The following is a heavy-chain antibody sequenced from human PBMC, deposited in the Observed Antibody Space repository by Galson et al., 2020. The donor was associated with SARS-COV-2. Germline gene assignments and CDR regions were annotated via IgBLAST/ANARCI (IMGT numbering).Heavy chain of an antibody. V-gene: IGHV1-18*01. J-gene: IGHJ6*03. CDR2: ISAYNGNT. CDR3: ARLTGNELVLRFVEWRYYMDV. CDR1: GYTFTSYG. Sequence: ASVKVSCKASGYTFTSYGISWVRQAPGQGLEWMGWISAYNGNTNYAQKLQGRVTMTTDTSTSTAYMELRSLRSDDTAVYYCARLTGNELVLRFVEWRYYMDVWGKGTTVTVSS. D-gene: IGHD3-3*01.